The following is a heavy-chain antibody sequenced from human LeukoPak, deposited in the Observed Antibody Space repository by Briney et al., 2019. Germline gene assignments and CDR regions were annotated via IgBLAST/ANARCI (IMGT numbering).Heavy chain of an antibody. J-gene: IGHJ4*02. CDR1: GGSFSGYY. D-gene: IGHD3-3*01. V-gene: IGHV4-34*01. CDR2: INHSGST. CDR3: ARPRSGSLYDY. Sequence: SETLSLTCAVYGGSFSGYYWSWIRQPPGKGLEWIGEINHSGSTNYNPSLKSRVTISVDTSKNRFSLKLSSVTAADTAVYYCARPRSGSLYDYWGQGTLVTVSS.